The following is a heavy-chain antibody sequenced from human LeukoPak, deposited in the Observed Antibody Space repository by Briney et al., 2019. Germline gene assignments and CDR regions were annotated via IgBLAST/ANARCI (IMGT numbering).Heavy chain of an antibody. V-gene: IGHV4-39*07. CDR2: LYYRGSA. CDR3: ARGRTMIVVVSRGMDV. Sequence: SETLSLTCIVSGDSISSDYYYWAWIRQPPGKGLQWIGSLYYRGSAYYDPSLKSRVTISVDTSKNQFSLKLSSVTAADTAVYYCARGRTMIVVVSRGMDVWGQGTTVTVSS. J-gene: IGHJ6*02. CDR1: GDSISSDYYY. D-gene: IGHD3-22*01.